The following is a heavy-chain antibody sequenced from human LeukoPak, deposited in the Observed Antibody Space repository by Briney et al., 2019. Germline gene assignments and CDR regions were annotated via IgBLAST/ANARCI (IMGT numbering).Heavy chain of an antibody. CDR2: IKQDGSEK. D-gene: IGHD3-10*01. V-gene: IGHV3-7*01. CDR3: ATDRAYFDY. CDR1: GFTFSSYW. J-gene: IGHJ4*02. Sequence: GGSLRLSCAASGFTFSSYWMSWVRQAPGKGLEWVANIKQDGSEKNYVDSVKGRFAISRDNAKNSLYLQMSSLRVEDTAVYYCATDRAYFDYWGQGTLVTVSS.